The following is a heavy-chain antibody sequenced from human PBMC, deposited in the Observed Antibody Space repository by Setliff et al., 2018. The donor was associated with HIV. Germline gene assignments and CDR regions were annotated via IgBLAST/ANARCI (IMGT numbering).Heavy chain of an antibody. CDR3: AKDRQQLDPREFDY. CDR2: LSGSSSQI. Sequence: PGGSLRLSCAASGFTFSDYYMAWIRQAPGKGLEWISYLSGSSSQIKYADSVRGRFTISRDNSKNTLSLQMNSLRAEDTAVYYCAKDRQQLDPREFDYWGQGTLVTVSS. D-gene: IGHD6-13*01. CDR1: GFTFSDYY. J-gene: IGHJ4*02. V-gene: IGHV3-11*05.